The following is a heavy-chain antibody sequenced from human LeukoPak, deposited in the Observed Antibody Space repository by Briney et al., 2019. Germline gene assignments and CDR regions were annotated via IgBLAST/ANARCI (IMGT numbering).Heavy chain of an antibody. Sequence: SETLSLTCTVSGVSVSSGSYYWSWIRQPPGQELEWIGHMYYTGITNYTPHLKSRVTISVDLSKTQLSLKLSSVTAADTAVYYCARVAMTHGYYFDYWGQGTLVTVSS. V-gene: IGHV4-61*01. CDR3: ARVAMTHGYYFDY. J-gene: IGHJ4*02. CDR2: MYYTGIT. CDR1: GVSVSSGSYY. D-gene: IGHD2-2*01.